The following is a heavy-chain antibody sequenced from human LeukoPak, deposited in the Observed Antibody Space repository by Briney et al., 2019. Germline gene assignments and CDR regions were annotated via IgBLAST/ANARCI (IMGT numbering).Heavy chain of an antibody. D-gene: IGHD6-19*01. CDR1: GGSISSSSYY. V-gene: IGHV4-39*01. CDR3: ARHSSGWLSYFDY. Sequence: PSETQSLTCTVSGGSISSSSYYWGWIRQPPGKGLEGIGSIYYSGSPYDNPSLKSRVTMSVAMSKNQFSLKLNSVTAADTAVYYCARHSSGWLSYFDYWGQGTLVTVSS. J-gene: IGHJ4*02. CDR2: IYYSGSP.